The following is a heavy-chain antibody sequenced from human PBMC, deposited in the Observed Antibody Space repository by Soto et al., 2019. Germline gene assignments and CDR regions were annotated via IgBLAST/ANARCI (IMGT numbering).Heavy chain of an antibody. D-gene: IGHD6-13*01. J-gene: IGHJ4*02. V-gene: IGHV4-59*08. CDR3: ACGKDSNSWRFYY. CDR2: IYYSGST. Sequence: SETLSLTCTGSGGSTSSYYWSWIRQPPGKGLEWIGYIYYSGSTNYNPSLKSRVTISVDTSKNQFSLKLSSVTAADTAVYYCACGKDSNSWRFYYWSQGTLVTVSA. CDR1: GGSTSSYY.